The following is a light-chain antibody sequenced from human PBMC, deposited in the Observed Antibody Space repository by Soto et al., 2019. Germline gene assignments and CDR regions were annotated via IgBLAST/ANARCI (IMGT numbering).Light chain of an antibody. J-gene: IGKJ3*01. CDR1: QAISTY. V-gene: IGKV1-9*01. Sequence: DIQLTQSPSILTASVGDRGTLTRRASQAISTYLAWYQQASGKAPKLLIYAASTLQSGVPSRFSGSGSGTDFNLTISCLQSEDCATYYCQQYYSYPFTFGPGTKVDNK. CDR3: QQYYSYPFT. CDR2: AAS.